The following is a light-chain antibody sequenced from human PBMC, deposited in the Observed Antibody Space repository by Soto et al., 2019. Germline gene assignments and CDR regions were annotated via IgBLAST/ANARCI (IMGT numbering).Light chain of an antibody. J-gene: IGKJ1*01. CDR1: QSISDT. CDR2: SAS. Sequence: EIVLAQSPASLSVSPGERATPSCRASQSISDTLAWYQQKPGQAPRLLIYSASRGATGFPARFSGSGSGTDFTLTISSLQPEDFATYYCQQYDSFSVKFGQGTKVDIK. V-gene: IGKV3-15*01. CDR3: QQYDSFSVK.